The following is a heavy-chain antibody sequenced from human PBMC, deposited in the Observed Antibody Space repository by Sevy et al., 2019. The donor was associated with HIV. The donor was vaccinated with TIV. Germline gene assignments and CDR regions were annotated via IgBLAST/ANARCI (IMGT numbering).Heavy chain of an antibody. Sequence: SETLSLTCTVSGGSISSSSYYWGWIRQPPGKGLEWIGSIYYSGSTYYNPSLKSRVTISLDTSKNQFSLKLSSVTAADTAVYYCASGENYYDSSGYPYFDYWGQGTLVTVSS. V-gene: IGHV4-39*01. CDR2: IYYSGST. CDR1: GGSISSSSYY. J-gene: IGHJ4*02. CDR3: ASGENYYDSSGYPYFDY. D-gene: IGHD3-22*01.